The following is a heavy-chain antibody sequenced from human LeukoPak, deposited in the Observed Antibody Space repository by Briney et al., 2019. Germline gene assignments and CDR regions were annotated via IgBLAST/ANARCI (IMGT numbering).Heavy chain of an antibody. V-gene: IGHV3-30-3*01. CDR1: GFTFSSYA. J-gene: IGHJ4*02. CDR2: ISYDGSNK. CDR3: ARGGDEYQLLASISY. Sequence: PGRSLRLSCAASGFTFSSYAMHWVRQAPGKGLEWVAVISYDGSNKYYADSVKGRFTISRDNAKNSLYLQMNSLRAEDTAVYYCARGGDEYQLLASISYWGQGALVTVSS. D-gene: IGHD2-2*01.